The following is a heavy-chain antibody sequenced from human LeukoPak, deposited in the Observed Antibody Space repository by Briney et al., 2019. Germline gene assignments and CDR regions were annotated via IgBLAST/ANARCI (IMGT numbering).Heavy chain of an antibody. J-gene: IGHJ4*02. CDR1: EFTFSNYW. CDR2: IQKDGSQK. Sequence: GGSLRLSCAASEFTFSNYWMSWVRQAPGKGLEWVASIQKDGSQKYYLESVKGRFTISRDNTKNSLYLHMSSLRADDTAVYYCARGGVGAARRAPFDYWGQGTLVTVSS. CDR3: ARGGVGAARRAPFDY. D-gene: IGHD1-26*01. V-gene: IGHV3-7*01.